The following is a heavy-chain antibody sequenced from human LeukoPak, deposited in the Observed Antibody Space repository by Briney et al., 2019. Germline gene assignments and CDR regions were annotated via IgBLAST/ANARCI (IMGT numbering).Heavy chain of an antibody. J-gene: IGHJ5*02. CDR2: INHSGST. V-gene: IGHV4-34*01. Sequence: PSETLSLTCAVYGGSFSGYYWSWIRQPPGKGLEWIGEINHSGSTNYNPSLKSRVTISVDRSKNQFSLKLSSVTAADTAVYYCVRRNLGRDNWFDPWGQGTLVTVSS. CDR3: VRRNLGRDNWFDP. D-gene: IGHD1-1*01. CDR1: GGSFSGYY.